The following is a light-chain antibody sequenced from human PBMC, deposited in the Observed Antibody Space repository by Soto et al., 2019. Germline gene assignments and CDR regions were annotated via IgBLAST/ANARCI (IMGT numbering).Light chain of an antibody. CDR1: QSFSSSSY. Sequence: EIVLTQSPGTLSLSPGERATLSCRASQSFSSSSYLAWYQQKPGQAPRLLLYGASSRATGIPDRFSGSVSATDFTLTISRLEPEDFAVYYCRQYGSSPSYTFGQGTKLEIK. J-gene: IGKJ2*01. CDR2: GAS. V-gene: IGKV3-20*01. CDR3: RQYGSSPSYT.